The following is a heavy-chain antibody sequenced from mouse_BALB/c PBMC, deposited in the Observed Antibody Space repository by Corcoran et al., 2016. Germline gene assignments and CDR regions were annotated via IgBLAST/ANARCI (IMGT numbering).Heavy chain of an antibody. J-gene: IGHJ3*01. Sequence: QIQLVQSGPELKKPGETVKISCKASGYTFTNYGMNWVKQAPGKGLKWMGWINTYTGDPTDADDFKGRFAFSLETSASTAYLQINNLKTEDTATYCWARNYGYDTWGQGTLVTVSA. V-gene: IGHV9-3-1*01. CDR1: GYTFTNYG. CDR3: ARNYGYDT. D-gene: IGHD2-2*01. CDR2: INTYTGDP.